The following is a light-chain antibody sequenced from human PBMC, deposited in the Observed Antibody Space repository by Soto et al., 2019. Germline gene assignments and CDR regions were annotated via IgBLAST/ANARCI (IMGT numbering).Light chain of an antibody. CDR2: DVS. J-gene: IGLJ1*01. CDR1: SDDVGGYTY. V-gene: IGLV2-11*01. CDR3: CSYAGGNTCV. Sequence: QSALTQPRSVSGSPGQSVTISCAGTSDDVGGYTYVSWYQHHPGKAPKLMIYDVSKRPSGVPDRFSGSKSGNTASLTISGLQAEDEADYFCCSYAGGNTCVFGTGTKVTVL.